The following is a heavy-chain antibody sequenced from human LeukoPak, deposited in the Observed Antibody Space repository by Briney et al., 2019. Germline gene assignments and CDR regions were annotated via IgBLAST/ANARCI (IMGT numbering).Heavy chain of an antibody. CDR2: IIPILGIP. CDR1: GGTFSSYA. CDR3: ARGHSVDSNPDY. V-gene: IGHV1-69*04. J-gene: IGHJ4*02. D-gene: IGHD3-22*01. Sequence: ASVKVSCKASGGTFSSYAISWVRQAPGQGLEWMGRIIPILGIPKYAQKFQGRVTITADKSTSPAYMELSSLRSEDTAVSYCARGHSVDSNPDYWGQGTLVTVSS.